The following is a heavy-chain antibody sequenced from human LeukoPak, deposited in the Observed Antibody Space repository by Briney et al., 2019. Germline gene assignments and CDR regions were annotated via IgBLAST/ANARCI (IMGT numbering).Heavy chain of an antibody. CDR1: GGSISSGGYY. D-gene: IGHD3-22*01. J-gene: IGHJ1*01. V-gene: IGHV4-31*03. CDR2: IYYSGST. Sequence: SETLSLTCTVSGGSISSGGYYWSWIRQHPGTGLEWIGYIYYSGSTYYNPPLKSRVTISVDTSKNQFSLKLSSVTAADTAVYYCARADSPLLAFQHWGQGTLVTVSS. CDR3: ARADSPLLAFQH.